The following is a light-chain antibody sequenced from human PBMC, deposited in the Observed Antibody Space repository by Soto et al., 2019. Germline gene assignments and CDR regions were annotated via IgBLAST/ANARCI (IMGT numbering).Light chain of an antibody. CDR3: SSYTRSSTLEV. CDR1: SSDVGGYNY. CDR2: DVS. Sequence: QSALTKPASVSGSPGQSITISCTGTSSDVGGYNYVSWYQQHPGKAPKLMIYDVSNRPSGVSNRFSGSKSGNTASLTISGLQAEDEADYYCSSYTRSSTLEVFGGGTKVTVL. V-gene: IGLV2-14*01. J-gene: IGLJ2*01.